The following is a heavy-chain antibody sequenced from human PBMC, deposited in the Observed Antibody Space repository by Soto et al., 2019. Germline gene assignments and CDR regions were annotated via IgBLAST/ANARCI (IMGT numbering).Heavy chain of an antibody. V-gene: IGHV4-31*03. Sequence: QVQLQESGPGLVKPSQTLSLTCTVSGGSISSGGYFWSWIRQHPGKGLGWIGDINYSGSTYSNPSLKSRVTISVDTSKNQFSLKLNSVTAADTAVYYCARDILLWFGELPPRAHDAFDIWGQGTMVTVSS. J-gene: IGHJ3*02. CDR1: GGSISSGGYF. CDR3: ARDILLWFGELPPRAHDAFDI. CDR2: INYSGST. D-gene: IGHD3-10*01.